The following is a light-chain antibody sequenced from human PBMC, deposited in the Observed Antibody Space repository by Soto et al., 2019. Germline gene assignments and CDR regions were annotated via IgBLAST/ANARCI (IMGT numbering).Light chain of an antibody. CDR1: QSVSSNS. V-gene: IGKV3-20*01. Sequence: EIVLTQSPATLSLSPGEGDTLSCRASQSVSSNSLAWYQQKPGQAPRLLIYGASTRATGIPDRFSGSGSGTDFTLTINRLEPEDFAVYYCQQYGSSPLTFGGGTKVDIK. CDR3: QQYGSSPLT. CDR2: GAS. J-gene: IGKJ3*01.